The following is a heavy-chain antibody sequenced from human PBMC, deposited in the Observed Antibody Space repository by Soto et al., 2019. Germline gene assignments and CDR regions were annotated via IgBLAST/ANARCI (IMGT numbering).Heavy chain of an antibody. Sequence: ASLKVSCKASGYTFTSYYMHWVRQAPGQGLEWMGIINPSGGSTSYAQKFQGRVTMTRDTSTNTVYMELSSLRSEDTAVYYCARDKVTMVRAYYYYGMDVWGQGTTVTVSS. V-gene: IGHV1-46*03. J-gene: IGHJ6*02. CDR2: INPSGGST. CDR3: ARDKVTMVRAYYYYGMDV. CDR1: GYTFTSYY. D-gene: IGHD3-10*01.